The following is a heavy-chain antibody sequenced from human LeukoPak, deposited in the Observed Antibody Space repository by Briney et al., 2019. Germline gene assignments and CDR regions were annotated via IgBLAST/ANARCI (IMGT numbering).Heavy chain of an antibody. CDR2: IYYSGST. CDR1: GGSISSYY. D-gene: IGHD6-19*01. V-gene: IGHV4-59*01. CDR3: ARARESRIAVAGSYFDY. Sequence: SETLSLTCTVSGGSISSYYWGWIRQPPGKGLEWIGYIYYSGSTNYNPSLKSRVTISVDTSKNQFSLKLSSVTAADTAVYYCARARESRIAVAGSYFDYWGQGTLVTASS. J-gene: IGHJ4*02.